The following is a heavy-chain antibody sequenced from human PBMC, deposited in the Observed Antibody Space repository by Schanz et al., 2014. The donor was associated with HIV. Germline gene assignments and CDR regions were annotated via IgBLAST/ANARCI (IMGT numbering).Heavy chain of an antibody. V-gene: IGHV4-34*01. CDR2: VSHMGSP. Sequence: QVRLQQWGAGLLKPSETLSLTCAVYGGSFSGNVWSWIRQPPGKGLEWVGYVSHMGSPNYNPSLKSRVTLSVDTSKNQLSLKVRSVTAADTAVYYCVRTRVVPAVTGHDFWFGPWGQGTLVTVSS. D-gene: IGHD2-2*01. J-gene: IGHJ5*02. CDR1: GGSFSGNV. CDR3: VRTRVVPAVTGHDFWFGP.